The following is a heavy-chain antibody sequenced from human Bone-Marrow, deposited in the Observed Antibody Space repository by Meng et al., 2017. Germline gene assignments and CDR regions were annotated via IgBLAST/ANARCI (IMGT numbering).Heavy chain of an antibody. J-gene: IGHJ4*02. D-gene: IGHD5-18*01. CDR3: ARDIQRGMFDY. CDR2: ISSSSSYI. Sequence: GESLKISCAASGFTLSSYSMNWVRQAPGKGLEWVSSISSSSSYIYYADSVKGRFTISRDNAKNSLYLQMNSLRAEDTAVYYCARDIQRGMFDYWGQGTLVTVSS. V-gene: IGHV3-21*01. CDR1: GFTLSSYS.